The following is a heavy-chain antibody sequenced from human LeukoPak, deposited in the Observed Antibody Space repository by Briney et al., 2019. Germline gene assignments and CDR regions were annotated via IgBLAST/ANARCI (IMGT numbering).Heavy chain of an antibody. J-gene: IGHJ3*02. V-gene: IGHV1-2*02. Sequence: ASVKVSCKASGYTLTGYYMHWVRQAPGQGLEWMGWINPNSGGTNYAQKFQGRVTMTRDTSISTAYMELSRLRSDDTAVYYCARLLTNYYAFDIWGQGTMDTVSS. D-gene: IGHD4/OR15-4a*01. CDR3: ARLLTNYYAFDI. CDR2: INPNSGGT. CDR1: GYTLTGYY.